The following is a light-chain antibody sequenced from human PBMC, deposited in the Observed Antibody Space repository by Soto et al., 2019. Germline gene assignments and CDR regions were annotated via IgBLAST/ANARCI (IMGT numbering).Light chain of an antibody. CDR3: QQSYSIPLT. Sequence: DIQMTQSPSSLSASVGDRVTITCRASQGITSYLNWYQQKPGKAPNLLIYAASSLQSGVPSRFSGSGSGTDFTLTISSLQPEDFATYYCQQSYSIPLTFGQGTKVDIK. CDR2: AAS. J-gene: IGKJ1*01. V-gene: IGKV1-39*01. CDR1: QGITSY.